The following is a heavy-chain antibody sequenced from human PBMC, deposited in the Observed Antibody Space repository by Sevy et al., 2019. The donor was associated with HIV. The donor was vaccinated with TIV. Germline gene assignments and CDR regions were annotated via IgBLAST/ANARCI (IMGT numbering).Heavy chain of an antibody. CDR2: IIPIFGTA. V-gene: IGHV1-69*13. J-gene: IGHJ4*02. CDR1: GGTFSSYA. D-gene: IGHD3-22*01. Sequence: ASVKVSCKASGGTFSSYAISWVRQAPGQGLEWMGGIIPIFGTANYAQKFQGRVTITADESTGTAYMELSSLRSEDTAVYYCARGSDYYDSSGYSDYWGQGTLVTVSS. CDR3: ARGSDYYDSSGYSDY.